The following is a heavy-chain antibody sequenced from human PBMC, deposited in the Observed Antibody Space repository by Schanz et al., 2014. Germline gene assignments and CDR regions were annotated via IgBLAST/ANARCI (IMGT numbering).Heavy chain of an antibody. CDR3: ARDLPYCDGGKCYSDGFDI. V-gene: IGHV1-3*04. J-gene: IGHJ3*02. CDR1: GYTFSSHG. CDR2: INTANGNA. D-gene: IGHD2-21*01. Sequence: QVQLVQSGAEVKKPGASVKVSCKASGYTFSSHGIHWLRQAPGQSLEWMGWINTANGNAKYSANFHARVTITRDTSATTAYMELTNLRSEDTAVYYCARDLPYCDGGKCYSDGFDIWGQGTLVTISS.